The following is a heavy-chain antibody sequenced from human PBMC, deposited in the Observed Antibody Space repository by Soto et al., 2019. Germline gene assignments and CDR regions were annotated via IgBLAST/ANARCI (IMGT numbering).Heavy chain of an antibody. V-gene: IGHV5-51*01. Sequence: GESLKISCKGSGYSFTSYWIGWVRQMPGKGLEWMGIIYPGDSDTRYSPSFQGQVTISADKSINTAYLQWSSLKASDTAMYYCARTSAAGKYYYGMDVWGQGTTVTGSS. CDR3: ARTSAAGKYYYGMDV. D-gene: IGHD6-13*01. CDR2: IYPGDSDT. J-gene: IGHJ6*02. CDR1: GYSFTSYW.